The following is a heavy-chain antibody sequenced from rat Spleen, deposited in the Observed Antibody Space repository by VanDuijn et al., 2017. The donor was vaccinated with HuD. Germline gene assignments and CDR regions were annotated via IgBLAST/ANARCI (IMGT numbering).Heavy chain of an antibody. Sequence: QVQLKESGPGLVQASETLSLTCYVSGFSLTSYSVSWVRRPSGKGPEWMGRIWYAGDTANNSALISRLSISRDTSKSQVFLKMNSLQTEDIATYYCAREDSMMAFMDAWGQGASVTVSS. J-gene: IGHJ4*01. CDR2: IWYAGDT. V-gene: IGHV2-34*01. D-gene: IGHD1-12*02. CDR3: AREDSMMAFMDA. CDR1: GFSLTSYS.